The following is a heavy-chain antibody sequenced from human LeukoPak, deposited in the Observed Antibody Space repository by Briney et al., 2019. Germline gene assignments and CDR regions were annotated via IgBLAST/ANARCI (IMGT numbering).Heavy chain of an antibody. J-gene: IGHJ4*02. Sequence: PSQTLSLTCTVSGGSISSGSYYWSWIRQPAGKGLEWIGRIYTSGSTNYNPSLKSRVTISVDTSKNQFSLKLSSVTAADTAVYYCARGPYYYGSGSYHQLDYWGQGTLVTVSS. D-gene: IGHD3-10*01. V-gene: IGHV4-61*02. CDR1: GGSISSGSYY. CDR3: ARGPYYYGSGSYHQLDY. CDR2: IYTSGST.